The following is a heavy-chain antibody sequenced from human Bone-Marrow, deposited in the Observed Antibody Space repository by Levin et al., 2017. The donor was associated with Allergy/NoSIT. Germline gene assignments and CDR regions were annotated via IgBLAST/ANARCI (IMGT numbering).Heavy chain of an antibody. Sequence: GGSLRLSCAASGFTFSSYGIIWVRQAPGKGLEWVSYIGGDNYTKYYADSVKGRFTISRDNVKKSLYLQMNSLRGEDTGVYYCAREGSWSSTWLGNYYFDYWGQGTLVTVSS. CDR3: AREGSWSSTWLGNYYFDY. V-gene: IGHV3-48*01. CDR2: IGGDNYTK. D-gene: IGHD6-13*01. J-gene: IGHJ4*02. CDR1: GFTFSSYG.